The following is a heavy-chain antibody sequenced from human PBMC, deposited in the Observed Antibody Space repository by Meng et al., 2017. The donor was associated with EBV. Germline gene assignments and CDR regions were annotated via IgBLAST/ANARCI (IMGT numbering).Heavy chain of an antibody. D-gene: IGHD1/OR15-1a*01. CDR1: GYTFTSYY. CDR2: IIPAGGNT. CDR3: VRELVGGTFDY. J-gene: IGHJ4*02. V-gene: IGHV1-46*01. Sequence: QVERGELVAGVKKPGASVKVSCKASGYTFTSYYLHWVRQAPGQGLEWMGIIIPAGGNTNYAQKFRGRFTMTRDTSTSTVYMDLSILTSEDTAVYYCVRELVGGTFDYWGQGTLVTVSS.